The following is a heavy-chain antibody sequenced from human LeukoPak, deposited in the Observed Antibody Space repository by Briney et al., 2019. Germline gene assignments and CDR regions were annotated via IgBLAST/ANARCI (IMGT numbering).Heavy chain of an antibody. Sequence: GGSLRLSCAASGFIFSNYYMGWVCQAPGKGLEWVANIQEDGSATYYVDSVKGRFTISRDNAKISLDLQMNSLRAEDTAVYFCARRKEVQTTFDCWGQGTLVTVSS. J-gene: IGHJ4*02. CDR1: GFIFSNYY. D-gene: IGHD1-14*01. CDR2: IQEDGSAT. V-gene: IGHV3-7*01. CDR3: ARRKEVQTTFDC.